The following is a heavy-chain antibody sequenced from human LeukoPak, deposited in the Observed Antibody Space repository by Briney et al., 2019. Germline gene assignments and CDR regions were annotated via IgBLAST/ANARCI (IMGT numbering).Heavy chain of an antibody. J-gene: IGHJ3*02. V-gene: IGHV4-59*01. CDR2: IYYSGST. CDR3: ASARLGSGLEGAFDI. CDR1: GGSISSYV. D-gene: IGHD6-25*01. Sequence: PSETLSLTCTVSGGSISSYVWSWIRQPPGKGLELIGYIYYSGSTNYNPSLKSRVTISVDTSKNQFSLKLSSVTAADTAVYYCASARLGSGLEGAFDIWGQGTMVTVSS.